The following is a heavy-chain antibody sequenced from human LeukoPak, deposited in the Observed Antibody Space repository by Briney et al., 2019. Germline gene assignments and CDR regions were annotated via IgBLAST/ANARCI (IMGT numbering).Heavy chain of an antibody. Sequence: SETLSLTCTVPGGSISSSSYYWGWIRQPPGKGLEWIGSIYYSGSTYYNPSLKSRVTISVDTSKNQFSLKLSSVTAADTAVYYCARHYTGCIDCWGQGTLVTVSS. J-gene: IGHJ4*02. V-gene: IGHV4-39*01. CDR1: GGSISSSSYY. CDR2: IYYSGST. CDR3: ARHYTGCIDC. D-gene: IGHD2-8*01.